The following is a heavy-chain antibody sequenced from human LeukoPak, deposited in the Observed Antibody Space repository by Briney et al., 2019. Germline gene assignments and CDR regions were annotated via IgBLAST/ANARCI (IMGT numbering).Heavy chain of an antibody. V-gene: IGHV4-39*07. Sequence: PSETLTLICSVSGVSISSGSNYWGWIRQPPGKTLEWIGSIYSSGSTYYNSSLKSRVIILIDTSKDHFSLTLSSVTAADTAVYYCTRSDGYGLVGIWGQGTMVTVSS. D-gene: IGHD3-10*01. CDR1: GVSISSGSNY. CDR3: TRSDGYGLVGI. CDR2: IYSSGST. J-gene: IGHJ3*01.